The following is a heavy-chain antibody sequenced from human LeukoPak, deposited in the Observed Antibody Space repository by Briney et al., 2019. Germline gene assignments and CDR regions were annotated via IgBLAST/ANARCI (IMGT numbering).Heavy chain of an antibody. D-gene: IGHD3-10*01. CDR1: GFTFSHYS. V-gene: IGHV3-48*02. J-gene: IGHJ4*02. Sequence: PGGSLRLSCAASGFTFSHYSMTWVRQAPGRGLEWVSYISPTSSDIHYADSVKGRFTISRDNARYSLYLQVYSLRDEDTAVYYCARDWYYYGSGSSYYFDYWGQGTLVTVSS. CDR2: ISPTSSDI. CDR3: ARDWYYYGSGSSYYFDY.